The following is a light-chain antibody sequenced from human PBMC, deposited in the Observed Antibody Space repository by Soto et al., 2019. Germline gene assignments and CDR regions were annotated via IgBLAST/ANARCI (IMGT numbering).Light chain of an antibody. V-gene: IGLV2-11*01. CDR3: CSDAGSYTVV. CDR2: DVS. J-gene: IGLJ2*01. CDR1: SSDVGGYNY. Sequence: QSALTQPRSVSGSPGQSVTISCTGTSSDVGGYNYVSWYQQHPGKAPKLMIYDVSKRPSGVPDRFSGSKSGNTASLTISGLQDEDEADYYCCSDAGSYTVVFGGGTKLTVL.